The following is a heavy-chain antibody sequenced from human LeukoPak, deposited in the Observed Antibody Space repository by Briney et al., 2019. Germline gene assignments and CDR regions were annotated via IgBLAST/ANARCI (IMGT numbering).Heavy chain of an antibody. CDR2: ISYDGSNK. J-gene: IGHJ4*02. V-gene: IGHV3-30*14. D-gene: IGHD5-12*01. Sequence: GGSLRLFCTASGYTFGDYAMSWFRQAPGKGLEWVAVISYDGSNKYYADSVKGRFTISRDNSKNTLYLQMNSLRAEDTAVYYCARGPSGYHNTGGQGTLVTVSS. CDR3: ARGPSGYHNT. CDR1: GYTFGDYA.